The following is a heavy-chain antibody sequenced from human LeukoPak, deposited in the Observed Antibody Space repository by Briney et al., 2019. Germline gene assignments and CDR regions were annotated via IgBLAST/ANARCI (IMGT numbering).Heavy chain of an antibody. V-gene: IGHV3-7*03. CDR3: ARFPRDPWRFDY. CDR1: GFTFSSDW. CDR2: IKEDGSES. J-gene: IGHJ4*02. Sequence: PGGSLRLSCAVSGFTFSSDWMTRVRQAPGKGLEWVANIKEDGSESYYVDSVKGRFTISRDNTKNSLYLQMNSLRAEDTAVYYCARFPRDPWRFDYWGQGTLATVSS. D-gene: IGHD5-12*01.